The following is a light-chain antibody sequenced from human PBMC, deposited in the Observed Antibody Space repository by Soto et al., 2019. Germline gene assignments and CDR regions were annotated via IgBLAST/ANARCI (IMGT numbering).Light chain of an antibody. CDR1: SSNIGRYN. CDR2: MNY. Sequence: QSVLTQPPSASGAPGQRVTISCSGGSSNIGRYNVFWYQHLPGTAPKLLIYMNYQRPSGVPDRFSGFMSGTSASLAISGLRSEDESEYYCAAWDDSLSGVIFGGGTKLTVL. V-gene: IGLV1-47*01. CDR3: AAWDDSLSGVI. J-gene: IGLJ2*01.